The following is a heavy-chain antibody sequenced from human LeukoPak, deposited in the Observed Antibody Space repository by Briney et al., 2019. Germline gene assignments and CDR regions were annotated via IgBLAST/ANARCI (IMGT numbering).Heavy chain of an antibody. Sequence: GNGNTKYSQKFQGRVTITRDTSASTAYMELSSLRSEDTAVYYCARPENYHDSSGYYTVFDYWGQGTLVTVSS. CDR3: ARPENYHDSSGYYTVFDY. J-gene: IGHJ4*02. D-gene: IGHD3-22*01. CDR2: GNGNT. V-gene: IGHV1-3*01.